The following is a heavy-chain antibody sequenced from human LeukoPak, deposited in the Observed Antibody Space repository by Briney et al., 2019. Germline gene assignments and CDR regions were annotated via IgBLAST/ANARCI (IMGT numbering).Heavy chain of an antibody. CDR1: GGSISSSSHY. V-gene: IGHV4-39*07. CDR2: IYYSGST. Sequence: PSETLSLTCTVSGGSISSSSHYWGWIRQPPGKGLEWIGSIYYSGSTYYNPSLKSRVTISVDTSKNQFSLKLSSVTAADTAVYYCARDPMVRGVIITYFDYWGQGTLVTVSS. J-gene: IGHJ4*02. D-gene: IGHD3-10*01. CDR3: ARDPMVRGVIITYFDY.